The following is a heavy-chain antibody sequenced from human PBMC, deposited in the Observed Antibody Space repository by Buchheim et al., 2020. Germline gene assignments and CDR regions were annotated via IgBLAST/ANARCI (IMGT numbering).Heavy chain of an antibody. J-gene: IGHJ5*02. D-gene: IGHD3-3*01. CDR1: GGSFSGYY. CDR3: ARGLLSGSDWFDP. Sequence: VQLQQWGAGLLKPSETLSLTCAVYGGSFSGYYWSWIRQPPGKGLEWIGEINHSGSINYNPSLKSRVTISVDTSKNQFSMKLSSVTAADTAVYYCARGLLSGSDWFDPWGQGTL. V-gene: IGHV4-34*01. CDR2: INHSGSI.